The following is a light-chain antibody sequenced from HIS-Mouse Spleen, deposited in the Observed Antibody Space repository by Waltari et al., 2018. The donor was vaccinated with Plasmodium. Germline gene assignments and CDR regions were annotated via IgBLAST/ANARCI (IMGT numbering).Light chain of an antibody. CDR1: QSVSSN. CDR3: QQYNHWPAWT. J-gene: IGKJ1*01. CDR2: GAS. V-gene: IGKV3-15*01. Sequence: ELVMTQCPATRSGSPGERAALPFRASQSVSSNLAWYQLKPGQAPRPLIFGASTRATCIPARFSGSGSGTAFTLTISSLQSEDFAVYYCQQYNHWPAWTFGQGTKVEIK.